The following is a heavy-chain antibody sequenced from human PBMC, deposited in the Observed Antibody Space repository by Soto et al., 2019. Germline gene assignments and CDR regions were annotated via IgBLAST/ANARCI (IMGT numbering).Heavy chain of an antibody. CDR3: ARGGADIGLIVRRGGFDV. Sequence: QVQLQESGPGLVKPSQTLSLTCTVSGGSINSGGYYWSWIRQHPGKGLEWIAYIYYNGNTSYKPSLKSRVLISVNTSKNQLTLRLSSVTAADTAVYYCARGGADIGLIVRRGGFDVWGQGTTVTVSS. D-gene: IGHD2-8*01. V-gene: IGHV4-31*02. J-gene: IGHJ6*02. CDR1: GGSINSGGYY. CDR2: IYYNGNT.